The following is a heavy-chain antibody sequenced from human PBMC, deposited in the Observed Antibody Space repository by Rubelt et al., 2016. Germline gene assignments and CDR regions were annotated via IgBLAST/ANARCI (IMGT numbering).Heavy chain of an antibody. V-gene: IGHV4-34*01. J-gene: IGHJ5*02. CDR1: GGSFSGYY. D-gene: IGHD3-10*01. Sequence: QVQLQQWGAGLLKPSETLSLTCAVYGGSFSGYYWSWIRQPPGKGLEWIGEINHSGSTNYNPSLKGRVTISVDTVKNQFSLKLSSVTAADTAVYYCARRVPLLHYGSGNWFDPWGQGTLVTVSS. CDR2: INHSGST. CDR3: ARRVPLLHYGSGNWFDP.